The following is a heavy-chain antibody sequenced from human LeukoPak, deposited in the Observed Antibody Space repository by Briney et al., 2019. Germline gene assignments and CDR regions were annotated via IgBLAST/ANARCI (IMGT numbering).Heavy chain of an antibody. V-gene: IGHV3-11*04. CDR3: VREYCSGGSCSDAFDI. Sequence: PGGSLRLSCAASGFTFSDYNMRWIRQAPGKGLEWVSSISRSGSTKYYADSVKGRFTISRDNAKNSLFLQMNSLRAEDTAVYYCVREYCSGGSCSDAFDIWGQGTMVTVSS. D-gene: IGHD2-15*01. CDR1: GFTFSDYN. J-gene: IGHJ3*02. CDR2: ISRSGSTK.